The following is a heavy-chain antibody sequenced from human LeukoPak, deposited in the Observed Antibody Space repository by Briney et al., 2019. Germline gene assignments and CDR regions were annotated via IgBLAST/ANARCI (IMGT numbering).Heavy chain of an antibody. V-gene: IGHV5-51*01. J-gene: IGHJ3*01. Sequence: GESLKISCKGSGYMFTRYWIGWVRQMPGKGLEWMGIIYPGDSDTRYSPSFQGQVTISADESISAAYLQWSSLKASDNAMYYCARSGYPDHRVSDGFDVWVQGTMVTVSS. CDR2: IYPGDSDT. CDR3: ARSGYPDHRVSDGFDV. D-gene: IGHD3-3*01. CDR1: GYMFTRYW.